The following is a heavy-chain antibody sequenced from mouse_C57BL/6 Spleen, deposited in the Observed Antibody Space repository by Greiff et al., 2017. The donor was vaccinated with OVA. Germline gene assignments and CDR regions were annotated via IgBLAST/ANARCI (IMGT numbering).Heavy chain of an antibody. V-gene: IGHV14-3*01. D-gene: IGHD1-1*01. CDR1: GFNIKNTY. J-gene: IGHJ2*01. CDR2: IDPANGNT. CDR3: ARAFPHYYGSPYYFDY. Sequence: VQLQQSVAELVRPGASVKLSCTASGFNIKNTYMHWVKQRPEQGLEWIGRIDPANGNTKYAPKFQGKATITADTSSNTAYLQLSSLTSEDTAIYYCARAFPHYYGSPYYFDYWGQGTTLTVSS.